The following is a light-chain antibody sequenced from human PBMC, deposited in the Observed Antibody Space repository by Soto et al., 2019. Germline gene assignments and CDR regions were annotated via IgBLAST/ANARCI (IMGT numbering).Light chain of an antibody. V-gene: IGLV2-14*01. Sequence: QSALTQPASVSVSPGQSITISCTGTSSDVGGYNYVSWYQQHPGKAPKLMIYDVSNRPSGVSNRFSGSKSGNTASLTIFGLQAEDEADYYCSSYTSSSTPVVFGGGTKVTVL. CDR3: SSYTSSSTPVV. CDR1: SSDVGGYNY. J-gene: IGLJ2*01. CDR2: DVS.